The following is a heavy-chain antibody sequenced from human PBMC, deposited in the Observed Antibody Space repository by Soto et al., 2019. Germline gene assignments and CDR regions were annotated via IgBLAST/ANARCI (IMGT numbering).Heavy chain of an antibody. J-gene: IGHJ6*02. CDR3: ASGRLGYCSSTSCYKHYYYGMDV. Sequence: ASVKVSCKASGGTFSSYAISWVRQAPGQGLEWMGGIIPIFGTANYAQKFQGRVTITADESTSTAYMELSSLRSEDTAVYYCASGRLGYCSSTSCYKHYYYGMDVWGQGTTVTVSS. CDR2: IIPIFGTA. D-gene: IGHD2-2*02. V-gene: IGHV1-69*13. CDR1: GGTFSSYA.